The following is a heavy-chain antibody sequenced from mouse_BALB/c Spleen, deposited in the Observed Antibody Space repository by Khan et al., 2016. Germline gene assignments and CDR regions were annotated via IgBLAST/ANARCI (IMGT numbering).Heavy chain of an antibody. CDR1: GFDFSRYW. CDR2: INPDSSTI. J-gene: IGHJ3*01. Sequence: EVKLLESGGGLVQPGGSLKLSCAASGFDFSRYWMSWVRQAPGKGLEWIGEINPDSSTINYTQSLKDKFIISRDNAKNTLYLQMSKVRSEDTALFYGARLHYYGRFAYWGQGTLVTVSA. CDR3: ARLHYYGRFAY. V-gene: IGHV4-1*02. D-gene: IGHD1-2*01.